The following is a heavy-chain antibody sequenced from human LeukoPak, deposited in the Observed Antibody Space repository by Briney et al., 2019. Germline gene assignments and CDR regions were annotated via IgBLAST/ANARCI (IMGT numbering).Heavy chain of an antibody. D-gene: IGHD4-17*01. CDR2: IYYSGST. Sequence: PSETLSLTCTVSGGSISSYYWSWIRQPPGKGLEWIGYIYYSGSTNYKPSLKSRVTISVDTSKNQFSLKLSSVTAAVTAVYYCARLATTVTTGSSHAFDIWGQGTMVTVSS. CDR3: ARLATTVTTGSSHAFDI. J-gene: IGHJ3*02. CDR1: GGSISSYY. V-gene: IGHV4-59*08.